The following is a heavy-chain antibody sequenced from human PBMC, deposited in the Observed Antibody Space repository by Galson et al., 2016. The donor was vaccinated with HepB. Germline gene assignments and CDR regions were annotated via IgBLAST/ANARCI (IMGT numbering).Heavy chain of an antibody. CDR3: AKDSPYGDHTSGY. Sequence: SLRLSCAASGFTFKNYALHWVRQAPGKGLEWVAIISYDGSRKFFADSVKGRFTISRDSSKNTVYLQMNSLRAEDTAMYYCAKDSPYGDHTSGYWGQETLVTVSS. V-gene: IGHV3-30*04. CDR2: ISYDGSRK. D-gene: IGHD4-17*01. J-gene: IGHJ4*02. CDR1: GFTFKNYA.